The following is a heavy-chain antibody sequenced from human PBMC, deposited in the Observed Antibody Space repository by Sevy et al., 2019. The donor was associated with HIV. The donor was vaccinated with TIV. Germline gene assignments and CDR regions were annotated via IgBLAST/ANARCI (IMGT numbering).Heavy chain of an antibody. J-gene: IGHJ3*02. CDR2: INHSGGT. Sequence: SETLSLTSAVYGGSFSGYYWSWIRQPPGKGLEWIGEINHSGGTNYNPSLKSRVTISVDTSKNQFSLKLNSVTAADPAVYYCARHCTGSSCSHAFDIWGQGTMVTVSS. D-gene: IGHD2-15*01. CDR1: GGSFSGYY. CDR3: ARHCTGSSCSHAFDI. V-gene: IGHV4-34*01.